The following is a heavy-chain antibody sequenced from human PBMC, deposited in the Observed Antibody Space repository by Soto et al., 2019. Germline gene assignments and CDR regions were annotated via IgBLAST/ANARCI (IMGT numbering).Heavy chain of an antibody. CDR1: GFTFSSYS. Sequence: VGSLRLSCAASGFTFSSYSMNWVRQAPGKGLEWVSYISSSSSTIYYADSVKGRFTISRDNAKNSLYLQMNSLRDEDTAVYYCAREGGIYCSGGSCYSDYYYYGMDVWGQGTTVTVSS. V-gene: IGHV3-48*02. J-gene: IGHJ6*02. D-gene: IGHD2-15*01. CDR2: ISSSSSTI. CDR3: AREGGIYCSGGSCYSDYYYYGMDV.